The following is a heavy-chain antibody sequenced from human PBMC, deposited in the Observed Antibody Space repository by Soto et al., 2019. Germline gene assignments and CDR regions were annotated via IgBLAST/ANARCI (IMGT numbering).Heavy chain of an antibody. D-gene: IGHD3-10*01. Sequence: SETLSLTCTVSGGSISSADYYWSWIRQPPGKGLEWIGYIYHSGSTSYNASLKSRLAMSVDTSKSQFSLNLSSVTAADTAVYYCARVRVAGITNRPFDYWGQGTLVTVSS. V-gene: IGHV4-30-4*01. CDR2: IYHSGST. CDR1: GGSISSADYY. CDR3: ARVRVAGITNRPFDY. J-gene: IGHJ4*02.